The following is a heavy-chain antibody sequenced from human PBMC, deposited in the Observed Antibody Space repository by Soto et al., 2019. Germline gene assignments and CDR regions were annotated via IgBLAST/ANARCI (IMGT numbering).Heavy chain of an antibody. CDR2: IYSGGST. CDR1: GFTVSSNY. V-gene: IGHV3-66*01. CDR3: ARDGSGADYYYYYYGMDV. Sequence: GGSLRLSCAASGFTVSSNYMSWVRQAPGKGLEWVSVIYSGGSTYYADSVKGRFTISRDNSKNTPYLQMNSLRAEDTAVYYCARDGSGADYYYYYYGMDVWGQGTTVTAP. D-gene: IGHD3-3*01. J-gene: IGHJ6*02.